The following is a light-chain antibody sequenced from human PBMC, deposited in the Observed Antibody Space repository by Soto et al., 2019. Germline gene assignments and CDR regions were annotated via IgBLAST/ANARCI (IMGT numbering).Light chain of an antibody. J-gene: IGKJ3*01. CDR2: GAS. CDR3: QHYGNSPPSVT. V-gene: IGKV3-20*01. CDR1: QRVSSNY. Sequence: EIVLTQSPGTLSLSPGDRATLSCRASQRVSSNYLAWYQQRPGQAPRLLIYGASSRATGIPDRFSGSGSGTDFTLTINRLEPEDFAVYYCQHYGNSPPSVTFGPGTKVDIK.